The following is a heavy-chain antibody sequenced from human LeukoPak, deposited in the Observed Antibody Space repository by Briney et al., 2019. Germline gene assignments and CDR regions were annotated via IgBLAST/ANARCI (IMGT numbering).Heavy chain of an antibody. D-gene: IGHD6-13*01. V-gene: IGHV4-59*01. CDR1: GGSISSYY. CDR2: VYYSGST. CDR3: VRAAGSSSWST. J-gene: IGHJ5*02. Sequence: SSETLSLTCTVSGGSISSYYWSWIRQPPGKGLEWIGYVYYSGSTNCNPSLKSRVYISVDTSKNQFSLKLRSVTAADTAVYYCVRAAGSSSWSTWGQGALVTVSS.